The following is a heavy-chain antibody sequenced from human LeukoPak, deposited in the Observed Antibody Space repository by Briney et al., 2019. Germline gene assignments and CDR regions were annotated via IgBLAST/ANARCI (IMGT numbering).Heavy chain of an antibody. Sequence: PGGSLRLSCVASGFTFNTYWMPWARQAPGKGLVWVSRVNSDGSDTNYADSVKGRFAISRDNSKNTLYLQMNSLRAEDTAVYYCAKAPTVYYYDSSGYLDYWGQGTLVTVSS. CDR2: VNSDGSDT. V-gene: IGHV3-74*01. J-gene: IGHJ4*02. CDR1: GFTFNTYW. CDR3: AKAPTVYYYDSSGYLDY. D-gene: IGHD3-22*01.